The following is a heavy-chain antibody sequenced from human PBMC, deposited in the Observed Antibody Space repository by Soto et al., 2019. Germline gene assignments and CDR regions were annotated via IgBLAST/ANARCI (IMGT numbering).Heavy chain of an antibody. CDR1: GFTFSNYA. CDR3: AKDYYDSSGYSYFDY. D-gene: IGHD3-22*01. Sequence: PGGSLRLSCAASGFTFSNYAMSWVRQHPGKGLEWVSAISGSGGSTYYADSVKGRFTISRDNSKNMLYLQMNSVRAEDTAVYYCAKDYYDSSGYSYFDYWGQGTQVTVSS. J-gene: IGHJ4*02. CDR2: ISGSGGST. V-gene: IGHV3-23*01.